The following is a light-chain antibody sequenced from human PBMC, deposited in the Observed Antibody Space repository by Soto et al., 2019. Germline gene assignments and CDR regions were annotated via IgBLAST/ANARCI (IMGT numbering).Light chain of an antibody. CDR3: SSYTSSSTLV. J-gene: IGLJ2*01. V-gene: IGLV2-14*01. CDR2: EVS. CDR1: SSDVGGYNY. Sequence: QSALTQPASVSGSPGQSITISCTGTSSDVGGYNYVSWYQQHPGKAPKLMIYEVSNRPSGVSNRLSGSKSGNTASLTISGLQAEDEADYYCSSYTSSSTLVFGGGTKVTGL.